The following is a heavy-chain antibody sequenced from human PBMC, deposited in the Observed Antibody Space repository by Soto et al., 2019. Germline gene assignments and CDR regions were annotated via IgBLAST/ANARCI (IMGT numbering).Heavy chain of an antibody. J-gene: IGHJ4*02. D-gene: IGHD7-27*01. V-gene: IGHV4-59*01. CDR3: ALTGPLDY. CDR1: CGSIQSYH. Sequence: PSGTLSLTCTFSCGSIQSYHWSWIRQPPGKGLEWIGYIYYSGSTNYNPSLKSRVTISVDTSKSQFSLKLSSVTAADTAVYYCALTGPLDYWGQGTLVTVSS. CDR2: IYYSGST.